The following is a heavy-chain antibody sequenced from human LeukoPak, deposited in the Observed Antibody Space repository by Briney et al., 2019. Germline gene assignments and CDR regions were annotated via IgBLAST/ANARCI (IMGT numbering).Heavy chain of an antibody. CDR3: ARDNPGNAFDI. J-gene: IGHJ3*02. CDR2: IYTSGST. D-gene: IGHD1-14*01. Sequence: PSETLSLTCAVSGDSISDCFWSWIRQPAGKGLEWIGRIYTSGSTNYNPSLKSRVTMSVDTSKNQFSLKLSSVTAADTAVYYCARDNPGNAFDIWGQGTMVTVSS. CDR1: GDSISDCF. V-gene: IGHV4-4*07.